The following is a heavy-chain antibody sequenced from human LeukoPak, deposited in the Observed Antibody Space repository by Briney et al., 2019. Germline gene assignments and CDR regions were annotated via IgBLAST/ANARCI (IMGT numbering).Heavy chain of an antibody. J-gene: IGHJ4*02. CDR2: ISYDGSNK. CDR1: GFTFSSYS. V-gene: IGHV3-30*03. Sequence: GGSLRLSCAASGFTFSSYSMNWVRQAPGKGLEWVAVISYDGSNKYYADSVKGRFTISRDNSKNTLYLQMNSLRAEDTAVYYCARASPSSGCLDYWGQGTLVTVSS. D-gene: IGHD6-19*01. CDR3: ARASPSSGCLDY.